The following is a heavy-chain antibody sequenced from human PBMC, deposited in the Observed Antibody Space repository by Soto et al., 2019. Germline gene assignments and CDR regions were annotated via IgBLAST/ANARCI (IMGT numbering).Heavy chain of an antibody. J-gene: IGHJ5*02. Sequence: QLQLVQSGAAVKKPGSSVKVSCKASGGTLNTYTISWVRQAPGQGLEWMGSILPFLGTTNYARTFQGRVSINADQSTSTMELSSLRSEDTAVYFCARDVTAMEALYYYDPWGQGTLVTVSS. CDR2: ILPFLGTT. D-gene: IGHD5-18*01. CDR1: GGTLNTYT. V-gene: IGHV1-69*08. CDR3: ARDVTAMEALYYYDP.